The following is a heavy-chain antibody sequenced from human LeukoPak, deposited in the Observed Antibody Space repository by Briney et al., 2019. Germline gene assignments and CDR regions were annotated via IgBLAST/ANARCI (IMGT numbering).Heavy chain of an antibody. D-gene: IGHD3-3*01. V-gene: IGHV4-4*07. CDR3: ARIVRFLEWPSGAFDI. CDR1: GGSISSYY. CDR2: IYTSGST. Sequence: PSETLSLTCTVSGGSISSYYWSWIRQPAGKGLEWIGRIYTSGSTNYNPSLKSRVTMSVDTSKNQFSLKLSSVTAADTAVYYCARIVRFLEWPSGAFDIWGQGTMVTVSS. J-gene: IGHJ3*02.